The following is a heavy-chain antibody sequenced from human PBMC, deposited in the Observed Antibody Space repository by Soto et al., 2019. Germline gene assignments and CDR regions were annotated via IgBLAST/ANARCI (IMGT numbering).Heavy chain of an antibody. J-gene: IGHJ4*01. V-gene: IGHV4-30-2*01. CDR3: VRVPAY. D-gene: IGHD2-2*01. CDR2: MYHSGST. CDR1: GGCICRGSSC. Sequence: SQTRSLECAVSGGCICRGSSCWSWIRQQPGKGLEWIGYMYHSGSTYYNPSLKSRVTISIDRSKNQFSLKLSSVTAAETAVYYCVRVPAYWGYGILVTVSP.